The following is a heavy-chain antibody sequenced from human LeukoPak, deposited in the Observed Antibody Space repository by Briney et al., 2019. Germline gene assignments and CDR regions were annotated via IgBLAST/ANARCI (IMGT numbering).Heavy chain of an antibody. Sequence: ASVKVSCKASGYTFTSYDINWVRQATGQGLEWMGWMNPNSGNTGYAQKFQGRVTMTRNTSISTTYMELRSLRSDDTAVYYCARDRSQGYFDWLLSNTNAFDIWGQGTMVTVSS. CDR3: ARDRSQGYFDWLLSNTNAFDI. V-gene: IGHV1-8*01. J-gene: IGHJ3*02. CDR1: GYTFTSYD. CDR2: MNPNSGNT. D-gene: IGHD3-9*01.